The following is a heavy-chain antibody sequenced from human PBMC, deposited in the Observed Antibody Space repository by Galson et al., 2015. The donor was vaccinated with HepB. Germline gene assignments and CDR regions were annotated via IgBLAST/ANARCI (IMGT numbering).Heavy chain of an antibody. J-gene: IGHJ4*02. CDR2: ISSGGDYL. D-gene: IGHD2-8*02. CDR1: GFTFSRFN. CDR3: AVAYCTAASCPWSFDY. V-gene: IGHV3-21*01. Sequence: SLRLSCAVSGFTFSRFNMNWVRQAPGKGLEWVSSISSGGDYLFYADSVKGRFTISRGDAKNSLYLQMNSLRAEDTAVYFCAVAYCTAASCPWSFDYWGQGTLVTVSS.